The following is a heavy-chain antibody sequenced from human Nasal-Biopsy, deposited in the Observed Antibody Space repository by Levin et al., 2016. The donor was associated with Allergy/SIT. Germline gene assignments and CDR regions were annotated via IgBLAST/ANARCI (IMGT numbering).Heavy chain of an antibody. V-gene: IGHV3-23*01. J-gene: IGHJ6*02. Sequence: GGSLRLSCVVSGFTFSSHAMNWVRQAPGKGLEWVSGIGGNGGSTYYADSVKGRFTISRDNSKNTLYLQMNSLRVEDTAVYYCARRAYHYYGLDVWGQGTTVTVSS. CDR1: GFTFSSHA. CDR2: IGGNGGST. CDR3: ARRAYHYYGLDV.